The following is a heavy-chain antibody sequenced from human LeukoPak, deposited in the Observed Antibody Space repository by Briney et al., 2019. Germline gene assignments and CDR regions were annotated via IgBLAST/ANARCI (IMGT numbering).Heavy chain of an antibody. CDR3: ARGRVRRQQLVLGAFDI. Sequence: GASVKVSCKASGGTFSSYAISWVRQAPGQGLEWMGGIIPIFGTANYAQKFQGRVTITTDESTSTAYMELSSLRSEDTAVYYCARGRVRRQQLVLGAFDIWGQGTMVTVSS. CDR2: IIPIFGTA. D-gene: IGHD6-13*01. CDR1: GGTFSSYA. J-gene: IGHJ3*02. V-gene: IGHV1-69*05.